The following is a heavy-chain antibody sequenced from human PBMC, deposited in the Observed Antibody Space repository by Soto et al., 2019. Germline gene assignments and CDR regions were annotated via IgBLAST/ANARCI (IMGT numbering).Heavy chain of an antibody. CDR1: GGSVSSGSYY. CDR3: ARGAYGSGSYYNGLFHFDY. CDR2: IYYSGST. D-gene: IGHD3-10*01. Sequence: QVQLQESGPGLVKPSETLSLTCTVSGGSVSSGSYYWSWIRQPPGKGLEWIGYIYYSGSTNYNPSLKSRVTISVDTSKNQFSLKLSSVTAADTAVYYCARGAYGSGSYYNGLFHFDYWGQGTLVTVSS. J-gene: IGHJ4*02. V-gene: IGHV4-61*01.